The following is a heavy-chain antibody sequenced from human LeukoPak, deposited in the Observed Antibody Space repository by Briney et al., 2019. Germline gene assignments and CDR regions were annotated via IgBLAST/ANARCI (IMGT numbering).Heavy chain of an antibody. D-gene: IGHD5-18*01. Sequence: GGSLTLSCAVSGFTFSIYGMHWARQARGRGLEWLAFIRYYGTKKHYTDSITGRFTISSNNSKTKLYLQVSSLRGEDTAVYYCAKDQEGSSYGTLDYWGQGILATVSS. V-gene: IGHV3-30*02. CDR2: IRYYGTKK. CDR1: GFTFSIYG. J-gene: IGHJ4*02. CDR3: AKDQEGSSYGTLDY.